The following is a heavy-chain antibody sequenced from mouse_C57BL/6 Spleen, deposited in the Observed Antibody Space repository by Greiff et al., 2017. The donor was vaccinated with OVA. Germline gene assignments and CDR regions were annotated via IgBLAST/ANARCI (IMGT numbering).Heavy chain of an antibody. CDR3: ARGFRGYWYFDV. CDR1: GYTFFSYW. Sequence: QVQLQQPGTELVKPGASVKLSCKASGYTFFSYWMHWVKQRPGQGLEWIGNINPSNGGTNYNEKFKSKATLTVDKSSSTAYMQLSSLTSEDSAVYYCARGFRGYWYFDVWGTGTTVTVSS. V-gene: IGHV1-53*01. CDR2: INPSNGGT. J-gene: IGHJ1*03.